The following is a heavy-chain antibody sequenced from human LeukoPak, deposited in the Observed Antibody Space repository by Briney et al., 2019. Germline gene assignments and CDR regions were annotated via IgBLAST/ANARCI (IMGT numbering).Heavy chain of an antibody. CDR3: ARDRTLYYDFYYYYYYMDV. CDR2: IYTSGST. J-gene: IGHJ6*03. CDR1: GGSISSYY. V-gene: IGHV4-4*07. Sequence: SETLSLTCTVSGGSISSYYWSWIRQPAGKGLEWIGRIYTSGSTNYNPSLKSRVTMSVDTSKNQFSLKLSSVTAADTAVYYCARDRTLYYDFYYYYYYMDVWGKGTTVTVSS. D-gene: IGHD3-3*01.